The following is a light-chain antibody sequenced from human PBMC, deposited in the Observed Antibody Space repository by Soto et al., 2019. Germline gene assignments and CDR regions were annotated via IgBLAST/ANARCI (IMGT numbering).Light chain of an antibody. CDR3: LQYHSSPYT. CDR1: RSISNSF. CDR2: GSF. V-gene: IGKV3-20*01. J-gene: IGKJ2*01. Sequence: EIVLTQSPGTLSLSPGETATLSCRASRSISNSFLAWYQHNPGQAPRLLLYGSFNRATGVPDRFGGSGSGTDFTLTISRLEPEDSAVFYCLQYHSSPYTFGQGTKLEI.